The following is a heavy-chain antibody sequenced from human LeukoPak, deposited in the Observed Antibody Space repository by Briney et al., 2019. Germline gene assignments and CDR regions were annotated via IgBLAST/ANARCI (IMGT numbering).Heavy chain of an antibody. CDR1: GFTFTYAW. J-gene: IGHJ4*02. D-gene: IGHD3-10*01. CDR3: STGFGDE. V-gene: IGHV3-15*01. CDR2: IKTKTDGGTT. Sequence: MTGGSLRLSCAASGFTFTYAWMSWVRQAPGKGLEWVGRIKTKTDGGTTDYAAPVKGRFTISRDDLKNTVYLQMNSLKTEDTAVYYYSTGFGDEWGQGTLVTVSS.